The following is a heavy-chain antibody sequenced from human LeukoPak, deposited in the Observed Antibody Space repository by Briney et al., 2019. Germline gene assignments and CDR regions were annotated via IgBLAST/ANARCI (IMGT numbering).Heavy chain of an antibody. V-gene: IGHV1-2*06. CDR2: INPNSGGT. J-gene: IGHJ6*02. D-gene: IGHD3-9*01. CDR3: ARVQDDNYYYGMDV. CDR1: GYTFTGYY. Sequence: ASVKVSCKASGYTFTGYYMHWVRQAPGQGLEWMGRINPNSGGTSYAQKFQGRVTMTRDTSISTAYMELSRLRSDDTAVYYRARVQDDNYYYGMDVWGQGTTVTVSS.